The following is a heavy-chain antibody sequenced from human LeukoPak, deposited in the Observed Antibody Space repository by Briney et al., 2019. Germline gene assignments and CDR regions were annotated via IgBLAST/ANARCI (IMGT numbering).Heavy chain of an antibody. CDR3: ARDAHSITAALGASDY. V-gene: IGHV3-11*01. CDR1: GFTFSDYY. D-gene: IGHD6-13*01. J-gene: IGHJ4*02. CDR2: ISSSGRTK. Sequence: GGSLRLSCAASGFTFSDYYMSWIRQAPGKGLEWVSYISSSGRTKYYADSVKGRFTISRDNAKNSLYLQMNSLRAEDTAVYYCARDAHSITAALGASDYWGQGTLVTVSS.